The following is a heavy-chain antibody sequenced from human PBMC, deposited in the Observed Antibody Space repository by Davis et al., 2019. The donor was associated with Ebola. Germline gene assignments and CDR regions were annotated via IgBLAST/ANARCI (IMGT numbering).Heavy chain of an antibody. CDR2: IKQDGSDK. CDR1: GFTFTTYY. V-gene: IGHV3-7*01. CDR3: AKDRLGSATTVTTHWFDP. J-gene: IGHJ5*02. Sequence: PGGSLRLSCVASGFTFTTYYMSWVRQAPGKGLEWVANIKQDGSDKYYVDSVKGRFTISRDNAKNSLYLQMNSLRAEDTAVYYCAKDRLGSATTVTTHWFDPWGQGTLVTVSS. D-gene: IGHD4-17*01.